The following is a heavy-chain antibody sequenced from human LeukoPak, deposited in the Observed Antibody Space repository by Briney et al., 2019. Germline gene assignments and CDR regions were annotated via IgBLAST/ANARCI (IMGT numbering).Heavy chain of an antibody. V-gene: IGHV1-18*01. CDR1: GYTFTSFG. D-gene: IGHD7-27*01. CDR2: ISTYNGNT. Sequence: ASVKVSCKPSGYTFTSFGISWMRQAPGQRLEWMGWISTYNGNTNYAQNLQGRVTMTTDTSTSTAYMELRSLRSDDTAVYYCARDKNWDLEYWGQGTLVTVSS. CDR3: ARDKNWDLEY. J-gene: IGHJ4*02.